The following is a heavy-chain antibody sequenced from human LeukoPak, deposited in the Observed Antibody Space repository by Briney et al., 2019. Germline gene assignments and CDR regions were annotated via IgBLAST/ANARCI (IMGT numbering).Heavy chain of an antibody. J-gene: IGHJ5*02. CDR3: AKAGTTGIHHWFDP. CDR2: IYHSGGS. V-gene: IGHV4-38-2*01. Sequence: SETLSLTCVVSGYSISNDYYWGWIRQPPGKGLEWIGNIYHSGGSYYNPSLKSRVTILVDTSKNQFSLKLTSVTAADTAVYYCAKAGTTGIHHWFDPWGQGNLVTVSS. D-gene: IGHD1-1*01. CDR1: GYSISNDYY.